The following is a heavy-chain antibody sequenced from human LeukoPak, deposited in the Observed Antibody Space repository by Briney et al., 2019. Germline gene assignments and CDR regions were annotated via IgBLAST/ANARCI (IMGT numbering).Heavy chain of an antibody. CDR2: IKQDGSEK. V-gene: IGHV3-7*01. Sequence: GGSLRLSCAASGFTFSSYWMSWVRQAPGKGLEWVANIKQDGSEKYYVDSVKGRFTISRDNARNSLYLQMNSLRAEDTAVYYCARSPGVGATIFDYWGQGTLVTVSS. CDR3: ARSPGVGATIFDY. CDR1: GFTFSSYW. J-gene: IGHJ4*02. D-gene: IGHD1-26*01.